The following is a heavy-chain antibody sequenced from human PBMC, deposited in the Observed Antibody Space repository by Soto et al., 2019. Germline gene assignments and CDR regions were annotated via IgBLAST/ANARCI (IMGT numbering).Heavy chain of an antibody. Sequence: GGSLRLSCAASGFTFSNYAMSWVRQGPGKGLKWVSPISSSGGTTYYADSVKGRFTISRDNSKNTLYLQMNSLRAEDTAVYYCARGLRFETYGMDVWGQGPRSPSP. CDR3: ARGLRFETYGMDV. CDR2: ISSSGGTT. D-gene: IGHD3-3*01. V-gene: IGHV3-23*01. J-gene: IGHJ6*02. CDR1: GFTFSNYA.